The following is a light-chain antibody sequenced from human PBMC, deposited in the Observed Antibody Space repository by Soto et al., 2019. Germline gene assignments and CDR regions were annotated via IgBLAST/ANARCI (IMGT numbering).Light chain of an antibody. CDR2: GAS. CDR3: QQYGSPPLT. J-gene: IGKJ4*01. V-gene: IGKV3-20*01. CDR1: QRVSSSY. Sequence: EIVLTQSPGTLSLSPVERATLSCRASQRVSSSYLAWYQQKPGQAPRLLIYGASSRATGIPDRFSGSGSGTDFALTISRLQPEGFGVYYCQQYGSPPLTFGGGTKVEIK.